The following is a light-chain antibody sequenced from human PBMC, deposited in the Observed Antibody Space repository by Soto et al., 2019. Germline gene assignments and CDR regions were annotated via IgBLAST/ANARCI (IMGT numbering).Light chain of an antibody. V-gene: IGLV1-44*01. J-gene: IGLJ3*02. CDR2: GNN. Sequence: QAVLTQPPSASGTPGQTVAISCSGSNSNIGSNTVNWYQQFPGTAPKLLIYGNNQRPSGVPDRFSGSKSDTSASLAISGLLSEDESDYYYAAWDDSLNGWVFGGGTKLTVL. CDR3: AAWDDSLNGWV. CDR1: NSNIGSNT.